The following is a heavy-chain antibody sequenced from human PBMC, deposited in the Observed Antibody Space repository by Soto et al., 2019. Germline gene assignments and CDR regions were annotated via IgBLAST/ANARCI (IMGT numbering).Heavy chain of an antibody. V-gene: IGHV3-23*01. J-gene: IGHJ1*01. Sequence: GGSLRLSCAASGFTFKYYAMSWVRQAPGKGLEWVSGLVGSGGDINYAASVRGRFTVSRDNSKNILFLQMNSLRVEDTAVYYCAKYCNANNGVWDEFDRRAQRTTVPVSS. CDR3: AKYCNANNGVWDEFDR. D-gene: IGHD2-15*01. CDR1: GFTFKYYA. CDR2: LVGSGGDI.